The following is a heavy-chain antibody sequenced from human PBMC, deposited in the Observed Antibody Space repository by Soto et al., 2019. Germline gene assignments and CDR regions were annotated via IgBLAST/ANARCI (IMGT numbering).Heavy chain of an antibody. D-gene: IGHD2-2*01. CDR2: ISGSAGSSGP. CDR1: GFTFSTYT. J-gene: IGHJ4*02. V-gene: IGHV3-23*01. CDR3: AKARCSTANCYVPEY. Sequence: SGGSLRLSCVASGFTFSTYTTSWVRQAPGKGLEWVSVISGSAGSSGPSYADSVQGRFSISRDNARNTLYLQMNSLRGEDTAMYYCAKARCSTANCYVPEYWGQGTRVTVSS.